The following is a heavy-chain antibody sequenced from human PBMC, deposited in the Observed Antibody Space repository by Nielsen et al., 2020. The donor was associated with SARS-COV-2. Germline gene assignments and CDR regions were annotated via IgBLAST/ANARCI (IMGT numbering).Heavy chain of an antibody. Sequence: ESLKISCAASGFTFSDSYMSWIRQPPGKGLEWIGSIYYSGSTYYNPSLKSRVTISVDTSKNQFSLKLSSVTAADTAVYYCARTTHGGYGHYYYYGMDVWGQGTTVTVSS. D-gene: IGHD5-12*01. CDR1: GFTFSDSY. CDR3: ARTTHGGYGHYYYYGMDV. J-gene: IGHJ6*02. CDR2: IYYSGST. V-gene: IGHV4-38-2*01.